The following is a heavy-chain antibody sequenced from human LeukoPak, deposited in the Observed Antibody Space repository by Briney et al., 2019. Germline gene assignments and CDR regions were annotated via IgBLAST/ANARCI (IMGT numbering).Heavy chain of an antibody. CDR1: GDSLTSYY. J-gene: IGHJ4*02. CDR3: ARYNSDAGDFDY. CDR2: VYYSGNT. Sequence: SETLSLTCTVSGDSLTSYYWSWIRKPPGKGLEWIGYVYYSGNTNFNPSLKSRVTISVDTSKNQFSLNLNSVTPADTAVYYCARYNSDAGDFDYWGQGTLVTVSS. D-gene: IGHD1-20*01. V-gene: IGHV4-59*01.